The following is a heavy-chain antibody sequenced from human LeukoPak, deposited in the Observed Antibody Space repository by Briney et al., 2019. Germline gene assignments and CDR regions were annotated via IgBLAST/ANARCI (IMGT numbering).Heavy chain of an antibody. CDR3: AKRRYCDDSAFDY. Sequence: GGSLRLSCAASGFTFSSYAMSWVRQAPGKGLEWVSAITSSGGSTYYADSVKGRFTISRDNSKNTLYLQMNSLRAEDTALYYCAKRRYCDDSAFDYWGQGTLVTVSS. CDR2: ITSSGGST. V-gene: IGHV3-23*01. CDR1: GFTFSSYA. D-gene: IGHD3-22*01. J-gene: IGHJ4*02.